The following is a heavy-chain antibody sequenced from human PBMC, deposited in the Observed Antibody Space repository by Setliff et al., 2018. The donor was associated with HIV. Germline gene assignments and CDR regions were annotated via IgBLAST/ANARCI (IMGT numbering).Heavy chain of an antibody. CDR1: GGSFSGHY. CDR2: INHIGGNT. V-gene: IGHV4-34*01. J-gene: IGHJ3*02. CDR3: ARATPGYNYGSRHAFDI. D-gene: IGHD5-18*01. Sequence: SETLSLTCAVYGGSFSGHYWSWIRQSPGKGLEWIGEINHIGGNTNHNPSLKSRVTISVDKSKNQFSLKLSSVTAADTAVYYCARATPGYNYGSRHAFDIWGQGTKVTVSS.